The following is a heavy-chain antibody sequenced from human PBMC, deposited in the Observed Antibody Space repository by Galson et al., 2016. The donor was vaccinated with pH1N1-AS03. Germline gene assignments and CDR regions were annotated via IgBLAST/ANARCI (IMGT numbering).Heavy chain of an antibody. CDR2: INEDGRVI. J-gene: IGHJ5*02. V-gene: IGHV3-74*03. D-gene: IGHD1-1*01. CDR1: GFILRNHW. Sequence: SLRLSCAASGFILRNHWMDWVRQVPGKGLVWVSRINEDGRVIQYADSVKGRFTISRDNAKNTVSLQMNSLRAEDTGVYFCGRDQGGPNCPGCDWLDLWGQGARVTVST. CDR3: GRDQGGPNCPGCDWLDL.